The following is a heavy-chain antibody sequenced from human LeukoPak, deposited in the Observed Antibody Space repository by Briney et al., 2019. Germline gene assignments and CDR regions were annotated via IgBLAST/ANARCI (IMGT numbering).Heavy chain of an antibody. D-gene: IGHD3-3*01. CDR2: IRYDGSNK. Sequence: PGGSPRLSCAAYGFTFSSYAMSWVRQAPGKGLEWVAFIRYDGSNKYYADSVKGRFTISRDNSKNTLYLQMNSLRAEDTAVYYCAKEGPPTYYDFWSGYYVFDYWGQGTLVTVSS. CDR1: GFTFSSYA. J-gene: IGHJ4*02. CDR3: AKEGPPTYYDFWSGYYVFDY. V-gene: IGHV3-30*02.